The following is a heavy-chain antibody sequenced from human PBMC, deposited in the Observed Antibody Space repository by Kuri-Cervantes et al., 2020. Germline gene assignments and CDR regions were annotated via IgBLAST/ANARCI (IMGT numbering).Heavy chain of an antibody. Sequence: ASVKVSCKASGYTFTGYYVHWVRQAPGQGLEWMGWINPKSTVTNYAQKFQGRVTITTDESTSTAYMELSRLRADDTAVYYCARDFDSSGYYGFDYWGQGTLVTVSS. D-gene: IGHD3-22*01. J-gene: IGHJ4*02. CDR2: INPKSTVT. V-gene: IGHV1-2*02. CDR3: ARDFDSSGYYGFDY. CDR1: GYTFTGYY.